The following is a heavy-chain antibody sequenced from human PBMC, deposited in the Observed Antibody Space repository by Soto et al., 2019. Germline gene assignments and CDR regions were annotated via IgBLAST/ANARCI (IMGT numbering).Heavy chain of an antibody. Sequence: GGSLRLSCVASAFTFTDYYVSWIRHAPGMGLEWISYIDSSGRTIYYADSVKGRFTISRDNARNSLSLQMNSLRAEDTAVYYCASMPYCGDECYYNYWGQGILVTVSS. J-gene: IGHJ4*02. CDR3: ASMPYCGDECYYNY. CDR1: AFTFTDYY. V-gene: IGHV3-11*01. CDR2: IDSSGRTI. D-gene: IGHD2-21*01.